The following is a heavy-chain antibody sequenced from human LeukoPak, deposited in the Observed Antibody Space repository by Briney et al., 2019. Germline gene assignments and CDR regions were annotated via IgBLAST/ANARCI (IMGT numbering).Heavy chain of an antibody. CDR2: VAPSGSI. CDR3: ATYRSALSYGMDV. V-gene: IGHV4-61*02. Sequence: SQTLSLTCTVSGDSVSSGTHYWSRVRQPAGNGLEWIGRVAPSGSISYNPSLTSRVTISVDTSKNHFSLRLNSVTATDTAVYYCATYRSALSYGMDVWGRGTTVTVS. CDR1: GDSVSSGTHY. D-gene: IGHD6-6*01. J-gene: IGHJ6*02.